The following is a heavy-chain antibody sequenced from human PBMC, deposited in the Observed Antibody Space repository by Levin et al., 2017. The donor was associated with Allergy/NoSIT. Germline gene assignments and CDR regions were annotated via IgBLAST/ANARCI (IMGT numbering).Heavy chain of an antibody. Sequence: NSSETLSLTCTVSSASVSSGVYYWSWIRQHPGKGLEFIGCIHPSGSTHYNPSLNSRVTMSVDTSKNQISLKMTSVTAADTAVYYCARGLDYSKLGYWGQGTLVTVSS. CDR2: IHPSGST. V-gene: IGHV4-31*03. J-gene: IGHJ4*02. D-gene: IGHD4-11*01. CDR1: SASVSSGVYY. CDR3: ARGLDYSKLGY.